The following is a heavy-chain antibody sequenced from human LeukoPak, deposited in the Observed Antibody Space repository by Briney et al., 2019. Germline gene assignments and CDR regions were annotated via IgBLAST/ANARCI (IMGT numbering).Heavy chain of an antibody. CDR2: IGSSVGSI. V-gene: IGHV3-11*04. CDR3: VRGRTSGSSWPFDY. D-gene: IGHD6-13*01. Sequence: GGSLRLSCAASXXTXXXXXXXWXRQAXGXXXXXXXYIGSSVGSINYADSVKGRFTISRDNAKNSLSLQMNSLRAEDTAVYYCVRGRTSGSSWPFDYWGQGTLVTVSS. CDR1: XXTXXXXX. J-gene: IGHJ4*02.